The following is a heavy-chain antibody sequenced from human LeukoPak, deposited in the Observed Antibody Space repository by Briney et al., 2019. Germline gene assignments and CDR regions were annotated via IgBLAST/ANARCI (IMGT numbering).Heavy chain of an antibody. Sequence: PGSSVRLSCTPSGFPFRNYGMHGPPQAPGKGLEGVAVIWYDGSNIYYAHSVKGRFTLSRDHSPNTLYVQMNSLRGQDTAVLYCARGRMTPVTILDYSGEGNLVTVSS. V-gene: IGHV3-33*01. CDR3: ARGRMTPVTILDY. J-gene: IGHJ4*02. CDR1: GFPFRNYG. D-gene: IGHD4-17*01. CDR2: IWYDGSNI.